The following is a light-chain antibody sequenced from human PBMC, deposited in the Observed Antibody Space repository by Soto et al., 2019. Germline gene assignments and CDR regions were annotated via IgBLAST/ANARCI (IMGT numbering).Light chain of an antibody. V-gene: IGKV3-20*01. Sequence: EDVLTQSPGTLSLSPGERATLSCRASQTVRDNYLAWYQQKPGQAPRLLIYDASSRATGIPDRFSGGGSGTDFTLTISRLEPEDFAVYYCQQFSSYPLTFGGGTNVDIK. J-gene: IGKJ4*01. CDR2: DAS. CDR3: QQFSSYPLT. CDR1: QTVRDNY.